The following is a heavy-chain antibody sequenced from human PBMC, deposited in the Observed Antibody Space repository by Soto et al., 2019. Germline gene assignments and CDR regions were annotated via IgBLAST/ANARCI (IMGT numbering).Heavy chain of an antibody. V-gene: IGHV3-23*01. D-gene: IGHD6-13*01. CDR1: GFTFSTYA. J-gene: IGHJ4*02. CDR2: ITHSGDST. CDR3: ATGQQLGY. Sequence: EVPLLESGGGLVQPGGSLRLSFAASGFTFSTYAMSWVRQAPGKGLEWVSKITHSGDSTYYADSVKGRFTISRDNSKNTVYLQMNSLRAEDTAVYYCATGQQLGYWGQGTLVTVSS.